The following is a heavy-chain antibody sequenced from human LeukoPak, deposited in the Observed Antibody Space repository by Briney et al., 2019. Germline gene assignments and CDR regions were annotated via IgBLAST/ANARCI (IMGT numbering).Heavy chain of an antibody. CDR3: ARIWSARDWFDP. Sequence: GGSLRLSCAASGFTFRDYAMTWTRQAPGKGLEWISYIKKRSAATYYADSVAGRFVISRDDAKNSLNLHLTNLRVEDTATYFCARIWSARDWFDPWGQGT. D-gene: IGHD1-1*01. CDR2: IKKRSAAT. V-gene: IGHV3-11*01. CDR1: GFTFRDYA. J-gene: IGHJ5*02.